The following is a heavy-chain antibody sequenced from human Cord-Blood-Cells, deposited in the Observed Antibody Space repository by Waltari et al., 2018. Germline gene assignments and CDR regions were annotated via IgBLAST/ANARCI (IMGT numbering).Heavy chain of an antibody. D-gene: IGHD4-17*01. CDR1: GFTVSSNY. V-gene: IGHV3-53*02. J-gene: IGHJ4*02. CDR3: AREGGDYYFDY. Sequence: EVQLVETGGGLLQPGGSLRLSCAASGFTVSSNYMSWVRQAPGKGLEWVSVLYNGGSTYYADSVKGRFTISRDNSKNTLYLQMNSLRAEDTAVYYCAREGGDYYFDYWGQGTLVTVSS. CDR2: LYNGGST.